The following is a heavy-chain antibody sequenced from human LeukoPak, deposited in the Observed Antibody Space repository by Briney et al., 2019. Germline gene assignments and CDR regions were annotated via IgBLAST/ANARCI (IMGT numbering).Heavy chain of an antibody. Sequence: PSETLSLTCTVSGGSISSYYWSWIRQPAGKGLEWIGRIYTSGSTNYNPSLKSRVTMSVDTSKNQFSLKLSSVTAADTAVYYCARAGSEVVPAAMEDAFDIWGQGTMVTVSS. CDR2: IYTSGST. CDR3: ARAGSEVVPAAMEDAFDI. J-gene: IGHJ3*02. D-gene: IGHD2-2*01. V-gene: IGHV4-4*07. CDR1: GGSISSYY.